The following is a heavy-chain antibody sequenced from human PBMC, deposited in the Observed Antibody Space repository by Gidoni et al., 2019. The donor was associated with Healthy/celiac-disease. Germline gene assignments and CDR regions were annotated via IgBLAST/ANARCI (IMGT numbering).Heavy chain of an antibody. D-gene: IGHD4-4*01. CDR1: GGTFSSYA. J-gene: IGHJ5*02. V-gene: IGHV1-69*01. CDR2: IIPIFGTA. Sequence: QVQLGQSGAEVKQPGSSVKVSCKASGGTFSSYAISWVRQAPGQGLEWMGGIIPIFGTANYAQKFQGRVTITADESTSTAYMELSSLRSEDTAVYYCARDGGRGVTTFRWFDPWGQGTLVTVSS. CDR3: ARDGGRGVTTFRWFDP.